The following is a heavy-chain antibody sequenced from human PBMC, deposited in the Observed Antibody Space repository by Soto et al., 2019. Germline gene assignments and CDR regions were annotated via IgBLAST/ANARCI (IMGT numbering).Heavy chain of an antibody. J-gene: IGHJ4*02. V-gene: IGHV3-66*01. CDR1: GITVTNCF. D-gene: IGHD3-3*01. Sequence: EVQLVESGGGLVQPGGSLRLSCAASGITVTNCFMTWVRQAPGKGLEWVSVISSAGGTYYADSVKGRFTTSRDNSRNTLYLQMNTLRAEDTAVYYSARDELGGAYDFWHGGQGTLVTVSS. CDR3: ARDELGGAYDFWH. CDR2: ISSAGGT.